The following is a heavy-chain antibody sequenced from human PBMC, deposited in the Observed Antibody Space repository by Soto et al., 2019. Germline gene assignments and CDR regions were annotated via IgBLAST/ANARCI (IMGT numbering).Heavy chain of an antibody. CDR3: ARPGSGSSRGARGAFDI. V-gene: IGHV4-31*03. Sequence: QVQLQESGPGLVKPSQTLSLTCPVSGGSIRSGGYYWRWIRPHPGKGLEWLGYIYYSGGTYYHPSLKIRGTISVDTSKNQCALKLSSVTAADTAVYYCARPGSGSSRGARGAFDIWGQGTMVTVSS. CDR1: GGSIRSGGYY. CDR2: IYYSGGT. D-gene: IGHD1-26*01. J-gene: IGHJ3*02.